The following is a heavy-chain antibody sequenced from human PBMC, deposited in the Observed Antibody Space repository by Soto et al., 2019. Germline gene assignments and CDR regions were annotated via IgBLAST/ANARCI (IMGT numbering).Heavy chain of an antibody. CDR3: ARTLNPAQHADF. V-gene: IGHV2-70*11. Sequence: GTGPTLVNATQTVTLTCRFSGFSLSTPYMCVSWIRQPPGKALEWLARIDWDDDTYYTTSLRTRLTISKDTSKNQVVLTMTNMDPVDTATYYCARTLNPAQHADFWGQGTLVTVSS. J-gene: IGHJ4*02. CDR2: IDWDDDT. CDR1: GFSLSTPYMC.